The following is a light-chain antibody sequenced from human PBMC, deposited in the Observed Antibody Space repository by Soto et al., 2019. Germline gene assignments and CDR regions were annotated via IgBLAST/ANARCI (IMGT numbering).Light chain of an antibody. CDR2: KIS. J-gene: IGKJ1*01. Sequence: DIVLTQAPLSSPVTLGQPASISCRSSQSLVHSDGNTYLSWLHQRPGQPPRLLIYKISKRFSGAPASFGGVGAGTNFPRTITRGKVGMVGVYYCMQATHSPWAFGQGTKVEIK. CDR3: MQATHSPWA. CDR1: QSLVHSDGNTY. V-gene: IGKV2-24*01.